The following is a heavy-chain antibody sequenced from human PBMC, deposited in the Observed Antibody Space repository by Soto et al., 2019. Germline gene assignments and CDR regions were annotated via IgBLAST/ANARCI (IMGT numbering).Heavy chain of an antibody. J-gene: IGHJ5*02. CDR2: IDTDGGGT. CDR1: GFTLGSHR. V-gene: IGHV3-74*01. Sequence: DVQLVESGGGLVQPGGSLRVSCAASGFTLGSHRIHWVRQPPGKGLEWVSRIDTDGGGTSYADSVKGRFTISTDNAKNTVYLKMNGLRAGDTAVYYCATVFDLWGRGTLVTVSS. CDR3: ATVFDL.